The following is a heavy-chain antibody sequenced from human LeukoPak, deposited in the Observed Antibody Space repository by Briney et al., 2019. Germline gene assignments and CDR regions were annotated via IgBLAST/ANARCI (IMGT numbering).Heavy chain of an antibody. CDR3: ARDETNGFDS. J-gene: IGHJ5*01. CDR2: INGDGSST. Sequence: GGSLRLSCAASGFTFSSYWMHWVRQAPGKGLVWVSRINGDGSSTSYADSVKGRFTISRDNAKNTLYLQMNSLRAEDTAVYYCARDETNGFDSWGQGTLVTVSS. D-gene: IGHD1-14*01. CDR1: GFTFSSYW. V-gene: IGHV3-74*01.